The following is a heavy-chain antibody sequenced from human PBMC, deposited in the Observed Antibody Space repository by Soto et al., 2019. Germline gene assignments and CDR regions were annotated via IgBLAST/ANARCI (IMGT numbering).Heavy chain of an antibody. CDR1: GYTFTGYY. J-gene: IGHJ6*02. CDR3: ARDLGEDSSSSDPDYYYGMDV. V-gene: IGHV1-2*04. Sequence: ASVKVSCKASGYTFTGYYMHWVRQAPGQGLEWMGWINPNSGGTNYAQKFQGWVTMTRDTSISTAYMELSRLRSDDTAVYYCARDLGEDSSSSDPDYYYGMDVWGQGTTVTVSS. CDR2: INPNSGGT. D-gene: IGHD6-6*01.